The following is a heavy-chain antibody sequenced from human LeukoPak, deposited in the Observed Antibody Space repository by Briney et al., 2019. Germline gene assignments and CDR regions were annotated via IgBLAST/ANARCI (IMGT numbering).Heavy chain of an antibody. D-gene: IGHD2-8*01. J-gene: IGHJ3*02. Sequence: ASVKVSCKVSGYTLTELSMHWVRQAPGKGLEWMGGFDPEGGETIYAQKFQGRVTMTEDTSTDTAYMELSSLRSEDTAVYYCATDVPPVYAILADAFDIWGQGTMVTVSS. CDR1: GYTLTELS. V-gene: IGHV1-24*01. CDR2: FDPEGGET. CDR3: ATDVPPVYAILADAFDI.